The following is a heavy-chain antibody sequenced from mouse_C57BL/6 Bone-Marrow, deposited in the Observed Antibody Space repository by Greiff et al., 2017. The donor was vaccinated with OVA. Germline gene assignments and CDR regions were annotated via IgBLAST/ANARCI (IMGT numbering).Heavy chain of an antibody. CDR2: INPNNGGT. Sequence: EVQLQQSGPELVKPGASVKISCKASGYTFTDYYMNWVKQSHGQSLEWIGDINPNNGGTSYNQKFKGKATLTVDKSSSTAYMELRSLTSEDSAVYYCAREGPFCYAFAYWGQGTLVTVSA. J-gene: IGHJ3*01. D-gene: IGHD2-12*01. V-gene: IGHV1-26*01. CDR3: AREGPFCYAFAY. CDR1: GYTFTDYY.